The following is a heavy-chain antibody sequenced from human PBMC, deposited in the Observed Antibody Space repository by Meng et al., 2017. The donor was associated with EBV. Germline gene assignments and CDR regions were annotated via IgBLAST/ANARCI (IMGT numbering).Heavy chain of an antibody. V-gene: IGHV1-69*01. CDR1: GGTFRSDA. CDR2: LIPMSGAP. D-gene: IGHD3-10*01. J-gene: IGHJ4*02. CDR3: ASESGRGFTPDY. Sequence: VQWQQSGVEGKKSGSSVKVSCRTSGGTFRSDAVSWVRQAPGQGLEWMGGLIPMSGAPHYAQKFQDRVTIIADESTSTHNMKLNNLRFEDTAMYYCASESGRGFTPDYWGQGTLVTVSS.